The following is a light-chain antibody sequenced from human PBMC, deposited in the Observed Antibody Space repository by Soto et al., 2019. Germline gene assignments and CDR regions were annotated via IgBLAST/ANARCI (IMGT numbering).Light chain of an antibody. Sequence: QSALTQPASVSGSPGQSITISCTGTSSDVGGYNYVSWYQLHPGKAPKLMVYEVSNRPSGVSNRFSGSKSGNTASLTISGLQAEDEADYYCSSYTSSSTAWVFGGGTKLTVL. CDR2: EVS. J-gene: IGLJ3*02. CDR3: SSYTSSSTAWV. CDR1: SSDVGGYNY. V-gene: IGLV2-14*01.